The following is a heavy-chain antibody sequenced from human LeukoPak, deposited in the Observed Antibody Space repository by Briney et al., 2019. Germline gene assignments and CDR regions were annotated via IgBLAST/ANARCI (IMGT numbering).Heavy chain of an antibody. CDR1: GGSISSGDYY. J-gene: IGHJ5*02. V-gene: IGHV4-30-4*08. D-gene: IGHD6-19*01. Sequence: PSETLSLTCTVSGGSISSGDYYWSWIRQPPGKGLEWIGYIYYSGSTYYNPSLKSRVTMSVDTSKNQFSLKVTSMTAADTAVYSCARDAGSSAWDTNWFDPWGQGILVTVS. CDR3: ARDAGSSAWDTNWFDP. CDR2: IYYSGST.